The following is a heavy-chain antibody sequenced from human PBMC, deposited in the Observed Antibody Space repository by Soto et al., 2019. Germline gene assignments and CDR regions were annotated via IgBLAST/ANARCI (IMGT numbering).Heavy chain of an antibody. Sequence: EVQLVESGGGLVKPGESLRLSCEASGFTFSTYSMNWVRQAPGKGLEWVASMNTNGHYIYYADSVKGRFTIPRENAKQSLYRKRQSMRAQDTDVELYMRNRPGGHAPVEYWCRGTLVTVSS. CDR2: MNTNGHYI. V-gene: IGHV3-21*01. CDR3: MRNRPGGHAPVEY. CDR1: GFTFSTYS. J-gene: IGHJ4*02. D-gene: IGHD1-20*01.